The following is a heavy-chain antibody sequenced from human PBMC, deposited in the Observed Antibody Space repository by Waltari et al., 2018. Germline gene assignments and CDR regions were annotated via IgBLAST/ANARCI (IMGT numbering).Heavy chain of an antibody. J-gene: IGHJ4*02. CDR1: GYTFTDYY. Sequence: EVQLVQSGAEVKKPGATVTISCKASGYTFTDYYMHWVQPAPGKWLEWMGRVDPEDGETIYAEKFQGRVTITADTSTDTAYMELSSLRSEDTAVYYCATEQDPRYCSGGSCYTEDYWGQGTLVTVSS. D-gene: IGHD2-15*01. CDR3: ATEQDPRYCSGGSCYTEDY. V-gene: IGHV1-69-2*01. CDR2: VDPEDGET.